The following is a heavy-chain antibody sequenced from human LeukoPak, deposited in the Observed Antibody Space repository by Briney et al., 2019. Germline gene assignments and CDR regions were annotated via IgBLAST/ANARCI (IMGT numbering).Heavy chain of an antibody. V-gene: IGHV1-18*01. J-gene: IGHJ6*03. CDR1: SYTFTSYG. Sequence: ASVKVSCKASSYTFTSYGISWVRQAPGQGLEWMGWISAYNGNTNYAQKLQGRVTMTTDTSTSTAYMELRSLRSDDTAVYYCARVMGDFWSGYSHMDVWGKGTTVTVSS. CDR3: ARVMGDFWSGYSHMDV. D-gene: IGHD3-3*01. CDR2: ISAYNGNT.